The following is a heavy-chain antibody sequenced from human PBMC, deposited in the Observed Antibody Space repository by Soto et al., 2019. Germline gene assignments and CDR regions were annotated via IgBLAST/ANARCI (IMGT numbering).Heavy chain of an antibody. J-gene: IGHJ3*02. CDR3: ARGRWELLLNAFDI. CDR1: GFTFSSYS. CDR2: ISSSSSTI. D-gene: IGHD1-26*01. Sequence: GGSLRLSCAASGFTFSSYSMNWVRQAPGKGLEWVSYISSSSSTIYYADSVKGRFTISRDNSKNTLYLQMNSLRAEDTAVYYCARGRWELLLNAFDIWGQGTMVTVSS. V-gene: IGHV3-48*01.